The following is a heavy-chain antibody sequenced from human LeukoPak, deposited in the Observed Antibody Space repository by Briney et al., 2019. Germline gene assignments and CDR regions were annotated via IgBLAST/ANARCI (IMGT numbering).Heavy chain of an antibody. J-gene: IGHJ4*02. CDR3: ARFSWGCSTASCYLTN. CDR1: GGSISSYY. D-gene: IGHD2-2*01. Sequence: SENLSLTCTVSGGSISSYYWSWIRQPPGKGLEWIGYIYTSGSTNYNPSLNSRVTITLDTSRNQFSLRLTSVIAADAAVYYCARFSWGCSTASCYLTNWGQGALVTVSS. CDR2: IYTSGST. V-gene: IGHV4-4*09.